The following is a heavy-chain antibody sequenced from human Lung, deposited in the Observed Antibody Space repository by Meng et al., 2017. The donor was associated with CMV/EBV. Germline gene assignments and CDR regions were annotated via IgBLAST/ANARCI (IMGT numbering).Heavy chain of an antibody. CDR1: GDSITNHNW. CDR2: IPHRGSS. V-gene: IGHV4-4*02. D-gene: IGHD3-10*01. J-gene: IGHJ1*01. Sequence: VELRGWGPALVKPAETLSLTCAVSGDSITNHNWWAWVRQPPGKGLEWIGEIPHRGSSAYNPSLKSRVSMSIDKSKNQFSLKLTSVTAADTAVYHCLRRSGGSVWGQGTLVTVSS. CDR3: LRRSGGSV.